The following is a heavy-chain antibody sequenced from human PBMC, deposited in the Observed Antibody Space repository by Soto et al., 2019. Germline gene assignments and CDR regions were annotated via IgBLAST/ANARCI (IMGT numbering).Heavy chain of an antibody. Sequence: EVQLVESGGGSVQPGGSLRLSCAASGFTFSTFSTNWVRQAPGRGLEWISCISGGGRPISYADSVKGRFTISRDNAKNSLYLQMDSLTDEDTAVYYCARDLGWAFDSWGQGTLVTVSS. V-gene: IGHV3-48*02. D-gene: IGHD6-19*01. CDR2: ISGGGRPI. CDR3: ARDLGWAFDS. CDR1: GFTFSTFS. J-gene: IGHJ4*02.